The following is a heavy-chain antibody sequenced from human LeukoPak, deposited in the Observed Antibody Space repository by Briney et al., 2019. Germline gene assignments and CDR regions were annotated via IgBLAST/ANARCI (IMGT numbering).Heavy chain of an antibody. Sequence: PSETLSLTCAVYGGSFSGYYWSWIRQPPGKGLEWIGEVNHSGSTNYNPSLKSRVTLSVDTSKNQFSLKLSSVTAADTAVYYCARVNINNWHSCDYWGQGTLVTVSS. D-gene: IGHD1-1*01. CDR3: ARVNINNWHSCDY. J-gene: IGHJ4*02. V-gene: IGHV4-34*01. CDR2: VNHSGST. CDR1: GGSFSGYY.